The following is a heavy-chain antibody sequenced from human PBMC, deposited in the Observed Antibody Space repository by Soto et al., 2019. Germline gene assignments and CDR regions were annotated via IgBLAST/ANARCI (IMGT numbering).Heavy chain of an antibody. CDR3: ARHDETCSSTSCSYFDY. V-gene: IGHV4-39*01. J-gene: IGHJ4*02. CDR2: IYYSGST. D-gene: IGHD2-2*01. CDR1: GGSISSSSYY. Sequence: QLQLQESGPGLVKPSETLSLTCTVSGGSISSSSYYWGWIRQPPGKGLEWIGSIYYSGSTYYNPCLKSRVTISVDTSKNQCSLKLSSVTAADTAVYYCARHDETCSSTSCSYFDYWGQGTLVTVSS.